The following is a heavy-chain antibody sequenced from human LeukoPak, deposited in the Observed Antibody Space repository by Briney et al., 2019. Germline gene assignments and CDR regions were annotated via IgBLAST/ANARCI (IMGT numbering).Heavy chain of an antibody. V-gene: IGHV1-69*04. Sequence: SVKVSCKASGGTFSGYAISWVRQAPGQGLEWMGRIIPILGIANYAQKFQGRVTITADKSTSTAYMELSSLRSEDTAVYYCARGLAYCGGDCHFDYWGQGTLVTVSS. CDR1: GGTFSGYA. CDR3: ARGLAYCGGDCHFDY. CDR2: IIPILGIA. J-gene: IGHJ4*02. D-gene: IGHD2-21*02.